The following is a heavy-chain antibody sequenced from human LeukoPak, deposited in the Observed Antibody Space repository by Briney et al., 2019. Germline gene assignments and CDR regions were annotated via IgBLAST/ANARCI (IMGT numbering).Heavy chain of an antibody. D-gene: IGHD3-10*01. CDR2: IYYSGST. J-gene: IGHJ4*02. CDR3: AREFDSYDSGSYYSGVAY. V-gene: IGHV4-39*07. Sequence: PSETLSLTCTVSGGSISSYYWGWIRQPPGKGLEWIGSIYYSGSTYYNPSLKSRLTISLDTSKNHFSLNLTSVTAADTAVYYCAREFDSYDSGSYYSGVAYWGQGTLVTVSS. CDR1: GGSISSYY.